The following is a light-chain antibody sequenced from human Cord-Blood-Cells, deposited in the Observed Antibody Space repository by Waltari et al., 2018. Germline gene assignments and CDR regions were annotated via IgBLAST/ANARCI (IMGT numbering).Light chain of an antibody. Sequence: EIVLTQSPATLSLSPGERATLSCRASQSVSSYLASYQQKPDQPPRLLIYDASNRATGIPARFSGSGSGTDFTLTISSLEPEDFAVYYCQQRSNWPLTFGGGTKVEIK. CDR3: QQRSNWPLT. CDR2: DAS. CDR1: QSVSSY. J-gene: IGKJ4*01. V-gene: IGKV3-11*01.